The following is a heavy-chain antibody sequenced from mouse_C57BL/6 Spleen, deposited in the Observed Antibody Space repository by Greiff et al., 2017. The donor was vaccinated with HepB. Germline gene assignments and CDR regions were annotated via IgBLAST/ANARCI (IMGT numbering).Heavy chain of an antibody. Sequence: VQLQQPGAELVKPGASVKLSCKASGYTFPSYWMQWVKQRPGQGLEWIGEIDPSDSYTNYNQKFKGKATLTVDTSSSTAYMQLSSLTSEDSAVYYCARYGNSWFAYWGQGTLVTVSA. CDR3: ARYGNSWFAY. CDR2: IDPSDSYT. CDR1: GYTFPSYW. J-gene: IGHJ3*01. V-gene: IGHV1-50*01. D-gene: IGHD2-1*01.